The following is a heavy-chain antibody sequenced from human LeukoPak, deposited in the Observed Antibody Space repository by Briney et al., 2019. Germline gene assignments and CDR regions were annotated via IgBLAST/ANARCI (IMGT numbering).Heavy chain of an antibody. D-gene: IGHD3-10*01. CDR1: GGSISSYY. Sequence: KSSETLSLTCTVSGGSISSYYWSWIRQPSGKGLEWIGYIYYSGSTNYNPSLKSRVTISVDTSKNQFSLKLSSVTAADTAVYYCARDYGSGSQPFDYWGQGTLVTVSS. J-gene: IGHJ4*02. CDR2: IYYSGST. CDR3: ARDYGSGSQPFDY. V-gene: IGHV4-59*01.